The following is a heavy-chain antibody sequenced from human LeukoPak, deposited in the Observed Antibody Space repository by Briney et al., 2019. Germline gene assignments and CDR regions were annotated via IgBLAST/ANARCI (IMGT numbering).Heavy chain of an antibody. CDR3: ARLYCGTTSCYSPFDY. CDR1: GGSISNKY. Sequence: SETLSLTCSISGGSISNKYWSWIRQPPGKGLEWIGYIYYTGSTSYNPSLKSRVTISVDKSKNQFSLKLSSVTAADTAVYYCARLYCGTTSCYSPFDYWGQGTLVTISS. D-gene: IGHD2-2*02. J-gene: IGHJ4*02. CDR2: IYYTGST. V-gene: IGHV4-59*12.